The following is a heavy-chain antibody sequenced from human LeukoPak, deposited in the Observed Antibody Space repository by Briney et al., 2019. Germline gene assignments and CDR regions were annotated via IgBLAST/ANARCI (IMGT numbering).Heavy chain of an antibody. CDR3: VRDYGGSSGAFDL. CDR1: GFIFSSYA. CDR2: ISSRSGDI. Sequence: GGSLRLSCRASGFIFSSYALNWVRRAPGQGLEWVSSISSRSGDIYYTDSVKGRFTISRDNARKSLYLQMNSLRVEDTAVYYCVRDYGGSSGAFDLWGQGTMVTVSS. J-gene: IGHJ3*01. V-gene: IGHV3-21*01. D-gene: IGHD4-23*01.